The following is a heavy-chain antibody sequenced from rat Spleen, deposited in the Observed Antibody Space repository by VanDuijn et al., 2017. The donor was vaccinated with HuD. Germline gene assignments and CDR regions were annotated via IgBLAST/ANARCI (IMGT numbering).Heavy chain of an antibody. CDR3: ARLRALGVMDA. V-gene: IGHV3-1*01. CDR1: GYSITTNY. Sequence: EVQLQESGPGLVKPSQSLSLTCSITGYSITTNYWGWIRKFPGNKMEWIGHISYSGSTSYNPSHKSRISITRDTSKNQFFLQLNYVTTEDTATYYCARLRALGVMDAWGQGASVTVSS. CDR2: ISYSGST. D-gene: IGHD4-3*01. J-gene: IGHJ4*01.